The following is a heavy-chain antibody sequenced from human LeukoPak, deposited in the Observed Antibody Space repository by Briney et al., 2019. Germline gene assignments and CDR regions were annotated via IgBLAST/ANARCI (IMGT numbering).Heavy chain of an antibody. CDR2: IYDSGNS. J-gene: IGHJ4*02. CDR3: ARTDSSYDSSGYLFDY. D-gene: IGHD3-22*01. V-gene: IGHV4-39*01. CDR1: DDSINSRNYY. Sequence: KPSEALSLTCSVSDDSINSRNYYWGWIRQPPGKGLEWIGSIYDSGNSYYNPSLQSRVTISVDTSKNQFSLRLSSVTVADTAVYYCARTDSSYDSSGYLFDYWGQGTLVTVSS.